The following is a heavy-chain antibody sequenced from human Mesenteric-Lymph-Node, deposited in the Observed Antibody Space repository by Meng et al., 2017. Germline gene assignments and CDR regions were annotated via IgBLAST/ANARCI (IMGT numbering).Heavy chain of an antibody. CDR1: GGPISSGDYY. V-gene: IGHV4-30-4*01. CDR3: ARDPTGGEDHQRV. CDR2: IYYSGST. D-gene: IGHD1-14*01. J-gene: IGHJ4*02. Sequence: QVQLQESGPGLVKPSQTLSLTCTVSGGPISSGDYYWSWIRQPPGKGLELIGHIYYSGSTSYNPSLKSRVTMSVDNSKNQFSLKLNSMTAADTAVYYCARDPTGGEDHQRVWGQGTLVTVSS.